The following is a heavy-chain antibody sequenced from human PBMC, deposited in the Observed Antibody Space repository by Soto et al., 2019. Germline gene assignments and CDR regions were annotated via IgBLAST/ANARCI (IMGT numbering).Heavy chain of an antibody. CDR3: ARAVAPYLGTWFDP. D-gene: IGHD3-16*01. V-gene: IGHV4-30-2*01. CDR1: GGSISSGNSYA. J-gene: IGHJ5*02. Sequence: QLQLQESGSGLVKPSQTLSLTCAVSGGSISSGNSYAWSWIRQPPGKGLEWIGSISHTGRTSYNPSLKGRVTMSVDKFKNQFSLKLSSLTAAGLAVYFLARAVAPYLGTWFDPWGQGSLVIVSS. CDR2: ISHTGRT.